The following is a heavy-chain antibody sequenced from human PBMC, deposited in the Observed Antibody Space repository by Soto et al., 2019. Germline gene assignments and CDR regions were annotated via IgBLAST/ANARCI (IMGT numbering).Heavy chain of an antibody. CDR1: GFTFSSYA. CDR3: AKVSSSWYAGFFDL. D-gene: IGHD6-13*01. Sequence: GGSLRLSCAASGFTFSSYAMSWVRQAPGKGLEWVSSISGSGGGTYYADSVKGRFTISRDNSKNTLYLQIHSLRAEDTAVYYCAKVSSSWYAGFFDLWGQGTLVTVSS. J-gene: IGHJ4*02. CDR2: ISGSGGGT. V-gene: IGHV3-23*01.